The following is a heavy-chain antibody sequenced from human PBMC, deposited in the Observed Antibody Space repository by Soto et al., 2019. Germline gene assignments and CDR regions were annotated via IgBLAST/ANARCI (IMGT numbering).Heavy chain of an antibody. D-gene: IGHD1-1*01. Sequence: EGSLRLSCAASGFTFDDYTMHWVRQAPGKGLEWVSLISWDGGSTYYADSVKGRFTISRDNSKNSLYLQMNSLRTEDTALYYCAKDIPRTASLDAFDIWGQGTMVTVSS. V-gene: IGHV3-43*01. CDR1: GFTFDDYT. J-gene: IGHJ3*02. CDR2: ISWDGGST. CDR3: AKDIPRTASLDAFDI.